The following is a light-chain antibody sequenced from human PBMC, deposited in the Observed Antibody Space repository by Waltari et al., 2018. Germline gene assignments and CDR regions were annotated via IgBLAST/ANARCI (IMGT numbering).Light chain of an antibody. CDR1: QSISTW. CDR2: ETS. CDR3: QQYNSYSSIT. V-gene: IGKV1-5*03. J-gene: IGKJ5*01. Sequence: DSKMTQSPSTLSASVGDRVTITCRASQSISTWLAWYQQKPGKAPKLLIYETSSLESGVSSRFSGSGSGTEFTLTISSLQPDDFATYYCQQYNSYSSITFGQGTRLEIK.